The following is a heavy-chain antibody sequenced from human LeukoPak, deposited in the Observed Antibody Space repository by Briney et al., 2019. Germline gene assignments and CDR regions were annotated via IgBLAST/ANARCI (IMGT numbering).Heavy chain of an antibody. Sequence: PGGSLRLSCAASGFTFSTYWMTWVRQASGKGLEWVANIKQDGSEKYYVDSVKGRFTISRDNAKNSLYLQMNSLRAEDTAMYYCARRIIADSYDAFDIWGQGTMVTVSS. D-gene: IGHD6-13*01. J-gene: IGHJ3*02. CDR2: IKQDGSEK. CDR1: GFTFSTYW. CDR3: ARRIIADSYDAFDI. V-gene: IGHV3-7*03.